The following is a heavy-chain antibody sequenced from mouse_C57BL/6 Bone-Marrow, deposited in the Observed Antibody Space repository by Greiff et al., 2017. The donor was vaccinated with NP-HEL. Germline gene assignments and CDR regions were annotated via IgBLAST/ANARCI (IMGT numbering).Heavy chain of an antibody. J-gene: IGHJ1*03. CDR2: IHPNSGST. CDR1: GYTFTSYW. V-gene: IGHV1-64*01. D-gene: IGHD2-3*01. CDR3: ARGEIYDGYYVLYFDV. Sequence: QVQLQQPGAELVKPGASVKLSCKASGYTFTSYWMHWVKQRPGQGLEWIGMIHPNSGSTNYNEKFKSKATLTVDKSSSTAYMQLSSLTSEDSAVYYCARGEIYDGYYVLYFDVWGTGTTVTVSS.